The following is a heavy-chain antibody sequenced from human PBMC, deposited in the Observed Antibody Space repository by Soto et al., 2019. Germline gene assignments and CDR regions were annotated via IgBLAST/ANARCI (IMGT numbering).Heavy chain of an antibody. Sequence: GSLRLSCAASGFTFSRYWTNWVRQAPGKGLEWVANIKQDGTEKNYVDSVKGRFTISRDNARKSLYLQMDSLRAEDTAVYFCARGDTPMITGMDSFDIWGQGTMVTVS. D-gene: IGHD5-18*01. V-gene: IGHV3-7*01. CDR1: GFTFSRYW. CDR2: IKQDGTEK. J-gene: IGHJ3*02. CDR3: ARGDTPMITGMDSFDI.